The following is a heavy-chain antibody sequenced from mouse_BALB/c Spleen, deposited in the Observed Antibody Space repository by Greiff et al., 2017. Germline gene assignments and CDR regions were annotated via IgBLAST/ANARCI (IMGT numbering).Heavy chain of an antibody. D-gene: IGHD2-1*01. CDR1: GFTFSSYY. J-gene: IGHJ4*01. V-gene: IGHV5-6-2*01. CDR3: ARQQGNYYVMDY. Sequence: EVMLVESGGGLVKLGGSLKLSCAASGFTFSSYYMSWVRQTPEKRLELVAAINSNGGSTYYPDTVKGRFTISRDNAKNTLYLQMSSLKSEDTALYYCARQQGNYYVMDYWGQGTSVTVSS. CDR2: INSNGGST.